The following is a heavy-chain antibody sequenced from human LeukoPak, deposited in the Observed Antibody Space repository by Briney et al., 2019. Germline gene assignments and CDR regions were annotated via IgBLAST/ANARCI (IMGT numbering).Heavy chain of an antibody. D-gene: IGHD4-17*01. V-gene: IGHV1-69*04. CDR2: IIPILGIA. J-gene: IGHJ4*02. CDR3: AREPPLTSTVTTFLPDY. CDR1: GGTFSSYA. Sequence: GASVKVSCKASGGTFSSYAISWVRQAPGQGLEWMGRIIPILGIANYAQKFQGRVTITADKSTSTAYMELSSLRSEDTAVYYCAREPPLTSTVTTFLPDYWGQGTLVTVSS.